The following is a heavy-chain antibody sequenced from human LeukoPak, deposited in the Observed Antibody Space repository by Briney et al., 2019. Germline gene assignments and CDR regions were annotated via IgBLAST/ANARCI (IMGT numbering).Heavy chain of an antibody. CDR2: IYQSGST. D-gene: IGHD3-22*01. J-gene: IGHJ5*02. CDR1: GYSVSSGYY. Sequence: SESLSLTCTLSGYSVSSGYYWGWIRQPPGMGLEWIGSIYQSGSTYYNPSLKTRLTISLDTPKNQFSLKLSSVTAADTAVYYCARAIYYDLNCFDPWGRGTLVTLSS. CDR3: ARAIYYDLNCFDP. V-gene: IGHV4-38-2*02.